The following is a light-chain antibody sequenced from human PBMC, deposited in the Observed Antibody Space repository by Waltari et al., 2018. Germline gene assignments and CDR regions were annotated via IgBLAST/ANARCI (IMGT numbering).Light chain of an antibody. CDR3: QVWDSGSDYV. J-gene: IGLJ1*01. CDR1: NIGSKN. CDR2: NDY. V-gene: IGLV3-21*04. Sequence: SYMLTQPPSVSVAPGNTASLTCGGDNIGSKNVHWYQQKPGQAPVLVISNDYDRPSGIPDRFSGSNSGNTATLTISSVEAGDEADYICQVWDSGSDYVFGTGTKVTVL.